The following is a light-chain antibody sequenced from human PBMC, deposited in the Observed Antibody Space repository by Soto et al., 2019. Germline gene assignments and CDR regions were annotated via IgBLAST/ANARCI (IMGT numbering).Light chain of an antibody. CDR2: DVT. Sequence: LTQPRSVSGSPGQSVTISCTGTSSDVGRYDYVSWYQQHPGKAPKLIVYDVTERPSGVPDRFSGSKSGNTASLTISGLQAEDEADYSCCSFAGSYSYVFGTGTKVTVL. CDR3: CSFAGSYSYV. J-gene: IGLJ1*01. CDR1: SSDVGRYDY. V-gene: IGLV2-11*01.